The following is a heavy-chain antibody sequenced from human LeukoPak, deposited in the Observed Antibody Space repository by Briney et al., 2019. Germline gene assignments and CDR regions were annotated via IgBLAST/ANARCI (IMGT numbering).Heavy chain of an antibody. Sequence: GGSLRLSCAASGFTFSDYYMSWIRQAPGKGLEWVSYINSGSTTTHYADSVKGRFTISRDNAKNSLYLQMNSLRAEDTAVYYCARTYYDFWSGYPPDYWGQGTLVTVSS. V-gene: IGHV3-11*06. CDR3: ARTYYDFWSGYPPDY. D-gene: IGHD3-3*01. J-gene: IGHJ4*02. CDR1: GFTFSDYY. CDR2: INSGSTTT.